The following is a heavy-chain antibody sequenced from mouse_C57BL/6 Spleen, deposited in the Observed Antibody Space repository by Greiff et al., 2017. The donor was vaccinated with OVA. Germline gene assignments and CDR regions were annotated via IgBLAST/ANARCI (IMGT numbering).Heavy chain of an antibody. CDR3: ARHEHVSAAWFAY. Sequence: VKLMESGPGLVAPSQSLSITCTVSGFSFTSYGVHWVRQPPGKGLEWLVVIWSDGSTTYNSALTSRLSISKDNSKSQVFLKMNSLQTDDTAVYYCARHEHVSAAWFAYWGQGTLVTVSA. CDR1: GFSFTSYG. V-gene: IGHV2-6-1*01. J-gene: IGHJ3*01. CDR2: IWSDGST.